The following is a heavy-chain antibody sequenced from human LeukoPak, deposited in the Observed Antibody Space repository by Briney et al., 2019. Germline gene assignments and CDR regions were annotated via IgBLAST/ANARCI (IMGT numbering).Heavy chain of an antibody. J-gene: IGHJ5*02. CDR3: ARGNSYYYDSSDSKNWFDP. CDR2: INPSGGST. V-gene: IGHV1-46*01. CDR1: GYTFTSYY. Sequence: GASVKVSCKASGYTFTSYYMHWVRQAPGHGLEWMGIINPSGGSTSYAQKFQGRVTMTRDMSTSTVYMELSSLRSEDTAVYYCARGNSYYYDSSDSKNWFDPWGQGTLVTVSS. D-gene: IGHD3-22*01.